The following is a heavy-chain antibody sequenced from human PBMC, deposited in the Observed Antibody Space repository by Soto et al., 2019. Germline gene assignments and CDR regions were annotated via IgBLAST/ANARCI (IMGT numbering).Heavy chain of an antibody. CDR3: ARDGDPGYSFWSGPLGGGRFDP. V-gene: IGHV1-69*12. CDR2: IVPLFGTA. D-gene: IGHD3-3*01. J-gene: IGHJ5*02. Sequence: QVQLVQSGAEVKEPGSSVNVSCKTSGGTFGNTAVTWVRQVPGQGLEWIGGIVPLFGTANYAQKFRGRVMITADESTSTAYMDLISLRSDDTAIYYCARDGDPGYSFWSGPLGGGRFDPWGQGTLVTVSS. CDR1: GGTFGNTA.